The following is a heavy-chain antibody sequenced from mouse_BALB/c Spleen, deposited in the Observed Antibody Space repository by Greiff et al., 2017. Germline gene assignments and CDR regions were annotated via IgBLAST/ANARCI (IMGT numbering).Heavy chain of an antibody. CDR1: GYTFTSYW. D-gene: IGHD1-1*01. CDR3: TRDPTTVVAKGYFDY. J-gene: IGHJ2*01. Sequence: VQLQQSGTVLARPGASVKMSCKASGYTFTSYWMHWVKQRPGQGLEWIGAIYPGNSDTSYNQKFKGKAKLTAVTSTSTAYMELSSLTNEDSAVYYCTRDPTTVVAKGYFDYWGQGTTLTVSS. CDR2: IYPGNSDT. V-gene: IGHV1-5*01.